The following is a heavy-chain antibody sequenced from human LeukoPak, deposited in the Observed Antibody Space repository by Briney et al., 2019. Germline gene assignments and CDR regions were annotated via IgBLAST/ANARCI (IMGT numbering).Heavy chain of an antibody. J-gene: IGHJ4*02. Sequence: GYPLKISCEGSGYSFTSYWISWVRQMRGKGLEWLGSIGTSDSYTNYSPSFQGHVTISADKSISTAYLQWSSLKASDTAMYYCARRYYDILTGYYDFDYWGQGTLVTVSS. CDR1: GYSFTSYW. CDR3: ARRYYDILTGYYDFDY. V-gene: IGHV5-10-1*01. D-gene: IGHD3-9*01. CDR2: IGTSDSYT.